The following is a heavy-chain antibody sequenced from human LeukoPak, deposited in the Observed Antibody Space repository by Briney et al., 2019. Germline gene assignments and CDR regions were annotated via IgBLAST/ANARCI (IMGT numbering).Heavy chain of an antibody. CDR1: GFTFSKVW. J-gene: IGHJ1*01. D-gene: IGHD3-22*01. V-gene: IGHV3-15*01. CDR3: TTDLSELDDSGYYAKYFHH. CDR2: IKSKTDGGTI. Sequence: PGGSLRLSCAASGFTFSKVWMSWVRQAPGKGLEWVGRIKSKTDGGTIDYAAPVKGRFNISRDDSKDTLFLQMNSLKTEDTAVYYCTTDLSELDDSGYYAKYFHHWGQGTLVSVSS.